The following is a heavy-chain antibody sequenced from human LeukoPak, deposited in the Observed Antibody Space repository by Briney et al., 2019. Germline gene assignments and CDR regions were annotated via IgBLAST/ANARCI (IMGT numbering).Heavy chain of an antibody. Sequence: PSETLSLTCTVSGGSISSYYWSWIRQPPGKGLEWIGYIYYSGSTNYNPSLKSRVTISVDTSKNQFSLKLSSVTAADTAVYYCARSPSMVRAYDYWGQGTLVTVSS. V-gene: IGHV4-59*08. CDR2: IYYSGST. D-gene: IGHD3-10*01. CDR1: GGSISSYY. J-gene: IGHJ4*02. CDR3: ARSPSMVRAYDY.